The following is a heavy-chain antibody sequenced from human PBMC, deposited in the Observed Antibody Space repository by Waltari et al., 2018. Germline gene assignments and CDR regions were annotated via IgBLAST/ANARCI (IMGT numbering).Heavy chain of an antibody. J-gene: IGHJ4*02. CDR1: GFTLSSTW. CDR2: INIDGSST. V-gene: IGHV3-74*01. D-gene: IGHD2-8*01. CDR3: ASGRLYCSHGGCYSTDFDY. Sequence: ELQLLASGRGFVQPRGSLRLSCAASGFTLSSTWRHCVRQAPGKGLVGVSRINIDGSSTSYADSVKGRFTISRDNAKNTLYLQMNSLRAEDTAVYYCASGRLYCSHGGCYSTDFDYWGQGTLVTVSS.